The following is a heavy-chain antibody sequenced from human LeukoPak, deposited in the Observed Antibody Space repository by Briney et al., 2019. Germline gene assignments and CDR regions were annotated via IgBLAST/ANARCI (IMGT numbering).Heavy chain of an antibody. CDR3: AVSTRWLRFFNY. J-gene: IGHJ4*02. Sequence: GGSLRLSCAASGFTFSSYAMHWVRQAPGKGLEWVAVISYDGSNKYYADSVKGRFTISRDNSKNTLYLQMNSLRAEDTAVYYCAVSTRWLRFFNYWGQGTLVTVSS. D-gene: IGHD5-12*01. CDR1: GFTFSSYA. CDR2: ISYDGSNK. V-gene: IGHV3-30*04.